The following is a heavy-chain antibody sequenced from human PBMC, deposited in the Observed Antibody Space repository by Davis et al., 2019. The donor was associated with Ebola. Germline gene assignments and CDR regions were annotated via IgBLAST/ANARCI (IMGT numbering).Heavy chain of an antibody. V-gene: IGHV1-2*02. CDR1: GYTFTGYY. J-gene: IGHJ5*02. CDR2: INPNSGGT. Sequence: ASVKVSCKASGYTFTGYYMHWVRQAPGQGLEWMGWINPNSGGTNYAQKLQGRVTMTRDTSISTAYMELSRLRSDDTAVYYCAREPSGSYNHWFDPWGQGTLVTVSS. CDR3: AREPSGSYNHWFDP. D-gene: IGHD1-26*01.